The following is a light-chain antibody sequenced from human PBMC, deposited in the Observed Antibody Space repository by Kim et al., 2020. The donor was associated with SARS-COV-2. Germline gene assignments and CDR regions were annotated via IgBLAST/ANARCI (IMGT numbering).Light chain of an antibody. CDR2: QET. CDR3: QTWDSITVV. V-gene: IGLV3-1*01. CDR1: KLGEKY. Sequence: SVSPGQTASITCSGDKLGEKYACWYQQKTGQSPVLVIYQETKRPSGIPERFSGSNSGNTATLTISGTQAMDEADYYCQTWDSITVVFGGGTQLNVL. J-gene: IGLJ2*01.